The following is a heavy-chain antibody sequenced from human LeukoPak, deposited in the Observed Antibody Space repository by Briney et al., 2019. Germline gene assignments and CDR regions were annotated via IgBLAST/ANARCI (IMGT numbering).Heavy chain of an antibody. CDR3: ARSPPHYYDSSYFDY. CDR1: GGTFSSYA. CDR2: IIPIFGTA. V-gene: IGHV1-69*01. D-gene: IGHD3-22*01. J-gene: IGHJ4*02. Sequence: SVKVSCKASGGTFSSYAISWVRQAPGQGLEWMGGIIPIFGTANYAQKFQGRVTITADESTSTAYMELSSLRSEDTAVYYCARSPPHYYDSSYFDYWGQGTLVTVSS.